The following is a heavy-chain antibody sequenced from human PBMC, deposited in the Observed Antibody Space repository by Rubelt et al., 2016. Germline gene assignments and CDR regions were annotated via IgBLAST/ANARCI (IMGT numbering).Heavy chain of an antibody. J-gene: IGHJ6*02. Sequence: QVQLQESGPGLVKPSETLSLTCTVSGGSISSYYWSWIRQPAGKGLEWIGRIYTSGSTNYNPSLKSRVTMSVDTSKNQFSLTLSSVTAADTAVYYCAREQLLSDYYYGMDVWGQGTTVTVSS. CDR2: IYTSGST. CDR1: GGSISSYY. V-gene: IGHV4-4*07. CDR3: AREQLLSDYYYGMDV. D-gene: IGHD2-2*01.